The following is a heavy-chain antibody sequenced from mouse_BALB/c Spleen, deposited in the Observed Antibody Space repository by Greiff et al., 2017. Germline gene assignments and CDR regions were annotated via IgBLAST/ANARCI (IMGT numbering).Heavy chain of an antibody. V-gene: IGHV1-5*01. CDR3: TRGEFITTVVAPYY. Sequence: VQLQESGPVLARPGASVKMSCKASGYTFTSYWMHWVKQRPGQGLEWIGAIYPGNSDTSYNQKFKGKAKLTAVTSTSTAYMELSSLTNEDSAVYYCTRGEFITTVVAPYYWGQGTTLTVSS. CDR1: GYTFTSYW. D-gene: IGHD1-1*01. J-gene: IGHJ2*01. CDR2: IYPGNSDT.